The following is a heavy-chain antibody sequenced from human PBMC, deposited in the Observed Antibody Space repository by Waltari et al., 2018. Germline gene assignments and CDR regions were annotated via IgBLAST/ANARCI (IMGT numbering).Heavy chain of an antibody. J-gene: IGHJ5*02. CDR3: ARGAAARSEWDWFDP. CDR2: MNPNSGNT. D-gene: IGHD6-6*01. CDR1: GYTFTSYD. V-gene: IGHV1-8*01. Sequence: QVPLVQSGAAVKKPGASVKVSCKASGYTFTSYDINWVRQPTGQGLEWMGGMNPNSGNTGYAQKFQGRVTMTRNTSISTAYMELSSLRSEDTAVYYCARGAAARSEWDWFDPWGQGTLVTVSS.